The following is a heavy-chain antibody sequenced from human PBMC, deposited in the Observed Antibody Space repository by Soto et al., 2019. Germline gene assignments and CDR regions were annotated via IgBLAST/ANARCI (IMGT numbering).Heavy chain of an antibody. Sequence: QVQLQESGPGLVKPSETLSLTCTVSGGSISSYYWSWIRQPPGKGLEWIGYIYYSGSTNYNPSLKRRVTISVDTSKNQFSLKLSSVTAADTAVYYCAIGYPNCSGGSCYMNYFQHWGQGTLVTVSS. CDR1: GGSISSYY. CDR3: AIGYPNCSGGSCYMNYFQH. V-gene: IGHV4-59*01. CDR2: IYYSGST. J-gene: IGHJ1*01. D-gene: IGHD2-15*01.